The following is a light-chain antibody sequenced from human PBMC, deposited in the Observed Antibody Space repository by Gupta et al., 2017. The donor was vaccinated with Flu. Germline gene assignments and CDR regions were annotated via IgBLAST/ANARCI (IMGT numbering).Light chain of an antibody. V-gene: IGKV3-20*01. J-gene: IGKJ4*01. CDR2: GAS. CDR1: QSVNSNY. Sequence: EIVLTQSPGTLSLSPGERATLSCRANQSVNSNYLAWYQQKPGQAPRLLIYGASSRATDTPDRFSGSGSGTDFTLTISRLEPEDFAVYYCQQDGSSPADFGGGTKVEIK. CDR3: QQDGSSPAD.